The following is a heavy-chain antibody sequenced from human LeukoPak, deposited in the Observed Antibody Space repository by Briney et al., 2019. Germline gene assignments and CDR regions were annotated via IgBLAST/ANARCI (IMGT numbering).Heavy chain of an antibody. CDR3: ARDLGGITDY. CDR2: IDQDGSEK. CDR1: GFSFSDYW. D-gene: IGHD3-16*01. Sequence: GGSLRLSCTASGFSFSDYWMSWVRQAPGKGLESVANIDQDGSEKYYVDSVKGRFTISRDNAKNSLYLQMNSLRAEDTAVYYCARDLGGITDYWGQGTLVTVSS. V-gene: IGHV3-7*01. J-gene: IGHJ4*02.